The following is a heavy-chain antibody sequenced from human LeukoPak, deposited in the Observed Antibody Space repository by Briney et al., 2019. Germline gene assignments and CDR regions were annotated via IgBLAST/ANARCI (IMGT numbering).Heavy chain of an antibody. Sequence: VASVTVSCKASGYTFTTYGVSWVRQAPGQGLEWMGWISAYNGNTNYAQKLQGRVTMTTDTSTSTAYMELRSLRSDDTAVYYCARAPGEIVGPPDKYYFDCWGQGTLVTVSP. CDR3: ARAPGEIVGPPDKYYFDC. D-gene: IGHD1-26*01. CDR1: GYTFTTYG. CDR2: ISAYNGNT. V-gene: IGHV1-18*01. J-gene: IGHJ4*02.